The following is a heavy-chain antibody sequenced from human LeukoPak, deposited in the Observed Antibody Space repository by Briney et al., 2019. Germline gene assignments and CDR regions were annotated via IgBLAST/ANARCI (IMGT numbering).Heavy chain of an antibody. CDR1: GFTFSNAW. V-gene: IGHV3-15*01. CDR3: TTDWASGAEDYDYVWGSYRGPAQAFDI. CDR2: IKSKTDGGTT. J-gene: IGHJ3*02. Sequence: GGSLRLSCAASGFTFSNAWMSWVRQAPGKGLEWVGRIKSKTDGGTTDYAAPVKGRFTISRDDSKNTLYLQMNSLKTEDTAVYYCTTDWASGAEDYDYVWGSYRGPAQAFDIWGQGTMVTVSS. D-gene: IGHD3-16*02.